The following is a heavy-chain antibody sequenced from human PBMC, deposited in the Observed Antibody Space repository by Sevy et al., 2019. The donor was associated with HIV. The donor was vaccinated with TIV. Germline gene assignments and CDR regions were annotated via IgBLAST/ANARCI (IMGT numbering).Heavy chain of an antibody. V-gene: IGHV3-7*01. CDR2: IKQDGSEK. CDR1: GFTFSSYW. D-gene: IGHD1-1*01. J-gene: IGHJ6*02. CDR3: ARDSQLKNTWDYYYYGMDV. Sequence: GGSLRLSCAASGFTFSSYWMSWVRQAPGKGLEWVANIKQDGSEKYYVDSVKGRFTISRDNAKNSLYLQMNSLRAEDTAVYYCARDSQLKNTWDYYYYGMDVWGQGTTVTVSS.